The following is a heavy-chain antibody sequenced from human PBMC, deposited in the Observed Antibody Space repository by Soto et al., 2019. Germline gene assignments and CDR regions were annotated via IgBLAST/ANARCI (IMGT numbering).Heavy chain of an antibody. Sequence: ASVKVSCKASGYTFAIYGINWVRQAPGQGLEWMGWIGAYNGDTDYAQTLQTRVTMTADASTSTAYMELRSLRSDDTGVYYCARGSGTTSEGSLFDYWGQETLVTVSS. D-gene: IGHD1-1*01. CDR1: GYTFAIYG. V-gene: IGHV1-18*01. CDR2: IGAYNGDT. J-gene: IGHJ4*02. CDR3: ARGSGTTSEGSLFDY.